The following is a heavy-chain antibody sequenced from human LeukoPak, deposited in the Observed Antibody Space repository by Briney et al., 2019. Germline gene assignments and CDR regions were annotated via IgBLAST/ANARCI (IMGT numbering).Heavy chain of an antibody. Sequence: GGSLRLSCAASGFTFSSYAMSWVRQAPGKGLEWVSAISGSGGSTYYADSVKGRFTISRDNSKNTLYLQMNSLRAEDTAVYYCAKNDVLLWFGESYFDYWGQGTLVTISS. J-gene: IGHJ4*02. D-gene: IGHD3-10*01. CDR1: GFTFSSYA. CDR2: ISGSGGST. CDR3: AKNDVLLWFGESYFDY. V-gene: IGHV3-23*01.